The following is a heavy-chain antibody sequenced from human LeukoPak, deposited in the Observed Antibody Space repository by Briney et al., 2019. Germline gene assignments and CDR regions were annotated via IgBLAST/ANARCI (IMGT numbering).Heavy chain of an antibody. CDR3: ARDARQPGYYSYDYYYMDV. J-gene: IGHJ6*03. V-gene: IGHV3-7*01. D-gene: IGHD3-9*01. Sequence: GGSLRLSCAASGFTFTSYWMHWVRQAPGKGLEWVANIQQDGSEEYYVDSVKGRFTISRDNAKKLLYLQMNSLRAEDTGVYYCARDARQPGYYSYDYYYMDVWGKGTTVTISS. CDR2: IQQDGSEE. CDR1: GFTFTSYW.